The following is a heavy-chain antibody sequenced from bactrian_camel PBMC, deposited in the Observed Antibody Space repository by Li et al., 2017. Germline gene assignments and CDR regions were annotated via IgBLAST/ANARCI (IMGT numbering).Heavy chain of an antibody. J-gene: IGHJ4*01. D-gene: IGHD2*01. CDR1: AFTYSTRC. CDR2: SLSGDGAA. CDR3: AADRFVRGLRAGYWLRLSQTDPESNY. V-gene: IGHV3S40*01. Sequence: VQLVESGGGSVQAGGTLRLSCAASAFTYSTRCMGWFRQAPGKGLEWVSASLSGDGAAKYADSVKGRFAISRDYANNTMYLQLNDLKTDDTAMYFCAADRFVRGLRAGYWLRLSQTDPESNYWGQGTQVTVS.